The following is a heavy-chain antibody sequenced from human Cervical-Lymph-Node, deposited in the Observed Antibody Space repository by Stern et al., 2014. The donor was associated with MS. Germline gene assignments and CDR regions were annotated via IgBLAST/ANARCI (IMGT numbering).Heavy chain of an antibody. Sequence: MQLVESGAEVKKPGSSVKVSCKASGGTFSSYAISWVRQAPGQGLEWMGGIIPIFGTANYAQKFQGRVTITADESTSTAYMELSSLRSEDTAVYYCARSGYSSSWYGFYWFDPWGQGTLVTVSS. CDR1: GGTFSSYA. D-gene: IGHD6-13*01. CDR2: IIPIFGTA. V-gene: IGHV1-69*01. J-gene: IGHJ5*02. CDR3: ARSGYSSSWYGFYWFDP.